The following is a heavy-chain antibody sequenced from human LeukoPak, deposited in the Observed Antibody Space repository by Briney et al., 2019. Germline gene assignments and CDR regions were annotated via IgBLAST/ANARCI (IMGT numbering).Heavy chain of an antibody. J-gene: IGHJ4*02. CDR1: GGSISSGGYY. CDR3: ARGEISLQYCAY. CDR2: IYYSGST. D-gene: IGHD2-21*01. V-gene: IGHV4-31*03. Sequence: SQTLSLTCTVSGGSISSGGYYWSWIRQLPGKGLEWIGYIYYSGSTYYNPSLKNRVTISVDTSKNQFSLKLSSVTAADTAVYYCARGEISLQYCAYWGQGTLVTVSS.